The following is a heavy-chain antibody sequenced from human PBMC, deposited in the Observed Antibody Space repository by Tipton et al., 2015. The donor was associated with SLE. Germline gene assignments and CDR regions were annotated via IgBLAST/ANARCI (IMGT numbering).Heavy chain of an antibody. CDR1: GFTFSSYE. Sequence: SLRLSCAASGFTFSSYEMNWVRQAPGKGLEWISYISSNGTPIYYADSVEGRFTISRDNAKNSLYLQMNSLRAEDTAVYYCARAGTYYYYYYYMDVWGKGTTVTVSS. CDR2: ISSNGTPI. V-gene: IGHV3-48*03. J-gene: IGHJ6*03. D-gene: IGHD3-10*01. CDR3: ARAGTYYYYYYYMDV.